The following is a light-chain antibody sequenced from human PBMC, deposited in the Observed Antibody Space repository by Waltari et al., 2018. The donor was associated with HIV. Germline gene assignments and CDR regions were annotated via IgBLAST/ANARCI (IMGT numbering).Light chain of an antibody. CDR2: KDS. J-gene: IGLJ3*02. CDR3: QSADSSNTWV. CDR1: ALPKTY. V-gene: IGLV3-25*03. Sequence: SYELTQPPSVSVSPGPTARITCSGDALPKTYAYWYQQKPGQAPVLMIYKDSERPSGIPERFSASSSGTTVTLTISGVQAEDEADYYCQSADSSNTWVFGGGTKLTVL.